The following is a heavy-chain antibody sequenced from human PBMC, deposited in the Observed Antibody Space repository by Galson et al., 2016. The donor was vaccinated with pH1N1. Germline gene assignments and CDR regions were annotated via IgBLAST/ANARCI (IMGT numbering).Heavy chain of an antibody. D-gene: IGHD6-19*01. CDR3: AKQMGHSSGGWRCAFDI. V-gene: IGHV3-23*01. Sequence: SLRLSCAASGFVFSNHAMTWVRQAPGEGLEWVSSVSGHDDDTLYADSVKGRFTISRGNSTNTMLLSMNSLRSDDTALYYLAKQMGHSSGGWRCAFDIWGQGTTVTVSS. CDR1: GFVFSNHA. J-gene: IGHJ3*02. CDR2: VSGHDDDT.